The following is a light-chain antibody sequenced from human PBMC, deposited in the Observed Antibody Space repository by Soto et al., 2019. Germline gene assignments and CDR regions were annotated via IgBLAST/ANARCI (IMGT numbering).Light chain of an antibody. CDR2: AVI. CDR1: SSDVGGYDF. Sequence: QSALTEPASVSGSPGQSITISCTGTSSDVGGYDFVSWYQHHPGKAPKLMIYAVIYRPSGVSNRFSGSKSGNTASLTISGLQAEDEADYYCSSYTSSGGWLFGGGTKLTVL. J-gene: IGLJ3*02. CDR3: SSYTSSGGWL. V-gene: IGLV2-14*01.